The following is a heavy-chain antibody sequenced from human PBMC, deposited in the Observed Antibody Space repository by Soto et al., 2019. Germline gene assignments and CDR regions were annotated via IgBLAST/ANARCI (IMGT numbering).Heavy chain of an antibody. CDR3: ARGRRGVVVAATLGYYYYGMDV. J-gene: IGHJ6*02. CDR2: INHSGST. V-gene: IGHV4-34*01. Sequence: SETLSLTCAVYGGSFSGYYWSWIRQPPGKGLEWIGEINHSGSTNYNPSLKSRVTISVDTSKNQFSLKLSSVTAADTAVYYCARGRRGVVVAATLGYYYYGMDVWGQGTTVTAP. D-gene: IGHD2-15*01. CDR1: GGSFSGYY.